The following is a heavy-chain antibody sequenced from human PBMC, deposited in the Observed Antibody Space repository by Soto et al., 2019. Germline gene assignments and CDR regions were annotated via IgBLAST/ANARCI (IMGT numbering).Heavy chain of an antibody. V-gene: IGHV4-59*01. J-gene: IGHJ4*02. CDR1: GDSISSYY. Sequence: SETLSLTCTVSGDSISSYYWSWIRRPPGKGLEWIGYIYYSGSTNYNPSLKSRVTISVDTSKNQFSLKLSSVTAADTAVYYCARRNGDYGHYWSPGPLVTVSS. CDR2: IYYSGST. CDR3: ARRNGDYGHY. D-gene: IGHD4-17*01.